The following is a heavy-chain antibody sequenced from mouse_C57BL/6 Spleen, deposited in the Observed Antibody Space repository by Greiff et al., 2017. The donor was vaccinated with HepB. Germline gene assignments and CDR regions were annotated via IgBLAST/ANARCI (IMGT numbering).Heavy chain of an antibody. CDR2: IDPSDSYT. Sequence: QVQLQQPGAELVKPGASVKLSCKASGYTFTSYWMQWVKQRPGQGLEWIGEIDPSDSYTNYNQKFKGKATLTVDTSSSTAYMQLSSLTSEDSAVYYCALITTVVADYWGQGTTLTVSS. D-gene: IGHD1-1*01. CDR3: ALITTVVADY. V-gene: IGHV1-50*01. J-gene: IGHJ2*01. CDR1: GYTFTSYW.